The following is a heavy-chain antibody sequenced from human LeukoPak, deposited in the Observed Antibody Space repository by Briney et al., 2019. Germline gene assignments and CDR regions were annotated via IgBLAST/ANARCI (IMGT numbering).Heavy chain of an antibody. Sequence: ASVKVSCKASGYTFTGYYMHWVRQAPGQGLEWMGWINPNSGGTNYAQKFQGRVTMTRDTSISTAYMELSRLRSDDTAVYYCARPSGGYYDSSGYYPYYFDYWGRGTLVTVSS. CDR2: INPNSGGT. D-gene: IGHD3-22*01. CDR1: GYTFTGYY. J-gene: IGHJ4*02. CDR3: ARPSGGYYDSSGYYPYYFDY. V-gene: IGHV1-2*02.